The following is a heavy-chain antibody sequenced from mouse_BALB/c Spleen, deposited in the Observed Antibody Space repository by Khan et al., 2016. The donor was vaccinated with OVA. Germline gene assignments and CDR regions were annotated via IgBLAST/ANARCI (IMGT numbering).Heavy chain of an antibody. CDR1: GFTFNSYG. D-gene: IGHD1-1*01. Sequence: EVELVESGGGLVQPGGSRKLSCAASGFTFNSYGMHWVRQAPEKGLEWVAYIRGESNTVYYTDTVKGRFTISRDNPKTHLVLQMTSLRSEDTAMYYGATSYCYWYYFDYWGPGTTLTVA. J-gene: IGHJ2*01. CDR3: ATSYCYWYYFDY. CDR2: IRGESNTV. V-gene: IGHV5-17*02.